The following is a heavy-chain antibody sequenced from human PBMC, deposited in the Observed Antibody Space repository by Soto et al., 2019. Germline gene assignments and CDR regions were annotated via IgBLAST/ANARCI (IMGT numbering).Heavy chain of an antibody. CDR3: ARQDVVVPAAIPDYYYYYGMDV. V-gene: IGHV5-10-1*01. J-gene: IGHJ6*02. CDR1: GYSFTSYW. CDR2: IDPSDSYT. D-gene: IGHD2-2*02. Sequence: GESLKISCKGSGYSFTSYWISWVRQMPGKGLEWMGRIDPSDSYTNYSPSFQGHVTISADKSISTAYLQWSSLKASDTAMYYCARQDVVVPAAIPDYYYYYGMDVWGQGTTGTVS.